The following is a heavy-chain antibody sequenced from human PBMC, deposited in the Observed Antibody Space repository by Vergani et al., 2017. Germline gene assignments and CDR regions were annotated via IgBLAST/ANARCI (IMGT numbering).Heavy chain of an antibody. CDR3: ARDYPPTYYYDSSGSTGVDY. Sequence: VQLVQSGAEVKKPGATVKISCKVSGYTFTDYYMHWVQQAPGKGLEWMGWINPNSGGTNYAQKFQGRVTMTRDTSISTAYMELSRLRSDDTAVDYCARDYPPTYYYDSSGSTGVDYWGQGTLVTVSS. CDR1: GYTFTDYY. D-gene: IGHD3-22*01. V-gene: IGHV1-2*02. CDR2: INPNSGGT. J-gene: IGHJ4*02.